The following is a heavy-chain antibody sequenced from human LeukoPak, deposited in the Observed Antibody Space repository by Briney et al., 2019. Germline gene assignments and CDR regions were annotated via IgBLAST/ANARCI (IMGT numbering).Heavy chain of an antibody. D-gene: IGHD2-15*01. J-gene: IGHJ4*02. CDR1: GGSISSSSYY. Sequence: PSETLSLTCTVSGGSISSSSYYWGWIRQPPGKGLEWIGSIYYSGSTYYNPSLKSRVTISVDTSKNQFSPKLSSVTAADTAVYYCARHATFLLDYWGQGTLVTVSS. V-gene: IGHV4-39*01. CDR3: ARHATFLLDY. CDR2: IYYSGST.